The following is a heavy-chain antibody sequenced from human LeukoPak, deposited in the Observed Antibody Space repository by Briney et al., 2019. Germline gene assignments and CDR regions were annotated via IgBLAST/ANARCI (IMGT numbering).Heavy chain of an antibody. CDR3: ARGRMDSSSWYVFPPCDY. CDR2: ISAYNGNT. V-gene: IGHV1-18*01. D-gene: IGHD6-13*01. Sequence: VASVKVSCKASGYTFTSYGISWVRQAPGQGLEWMGWISAYNGNTNYAQKLQGRVTMTTDTSTSTAYMELRSLRSDDTAVYYCARGRMDSSSWYVFPPCDYRGQGTLVTVSS. J-gene: IGHJ4*02. CDR1: GYTFTSYG.